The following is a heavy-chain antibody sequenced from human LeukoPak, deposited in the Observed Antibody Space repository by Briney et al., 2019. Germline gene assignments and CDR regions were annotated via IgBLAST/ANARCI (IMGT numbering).Heavy chain of an antibody. CDR3: ARDRIAVAGIFDY. CDR1: TFTFSSYA. J-gene: IGHJ4*02. CDR2: ISYDGSNK. D-gene: IGHD6-19*01. Sequence: TGGSLRLSCAASTFTFSSYAMHWVRQAPGKGLEWVAVISYDGSNKYYADSVEGRFTISRDNSNNTLYLQMNSLRAEDTAVYYCARDRIAVAGIFDYWGQGTLVTVSS. V-gene: IGHV3-30-3*01.